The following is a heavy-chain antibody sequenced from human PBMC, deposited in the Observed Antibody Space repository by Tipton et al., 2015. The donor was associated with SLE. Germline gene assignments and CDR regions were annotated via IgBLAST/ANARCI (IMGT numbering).Heavy chain of an antibody. V-gene: IGHV4-59*12. CDR3: ARDPNRYARDYVNY. D-gene: IGHD5-12*01. J-gene: IGHJ4*02. Sequence: TLSLTCTVSGGSLSTYFWHWIRQPPGKGLEWIGYIYHTGSTKSNPSLKSRVTMSVDTSKNQFSLKLSSVTAADTAVYYCARDPNRYARDYVNYWGQGTLVTVSS. CDR1: GGSLSTYF. CDR2: IYHTGST.